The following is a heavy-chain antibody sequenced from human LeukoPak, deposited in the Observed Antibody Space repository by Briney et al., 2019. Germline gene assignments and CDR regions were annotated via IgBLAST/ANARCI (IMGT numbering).Heavy chain of an antibody. CDR2: ISAYNGNT. CDR1: GYTFTSYG. D-gene: IGHD2-15*01. J-gene: IGHJ6*03. Sequence: ASVKVSCKASGYTFTSYGISWVRHPPGQGLEWMGCISAYNGNTNHAQKLQGRLTMTTDTSTSTPYIEMRSLRSDDTAVYYGARGAKEGTKRGASVVGYMDVWGKGTRVTVSS. V-gene: IGHV1-18*01. CDR3: ARGAKEGTKRGASVVGYMDV.